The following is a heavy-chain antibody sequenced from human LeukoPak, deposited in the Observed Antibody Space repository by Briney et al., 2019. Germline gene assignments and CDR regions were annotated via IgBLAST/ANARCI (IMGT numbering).Heavy chain of an antibody. J-gene: IGHJ4*02. CDR1: GFTVSRDY. D-gene: IGHD1-26*01. CDR2: IYSSGTT. CDR3: ARFMGASGFDY. V-gene: IGHV3-66*01. Sequence: GGSLRLSCVVSGFTVSRDYMSWVRQAPGKGLEWVSVIYSSGTTYYADSVKGRFSISRDNSKNTASLQMNSLRVDDTAVYFCARFMGASGFDYWGQGTLVTVSS.